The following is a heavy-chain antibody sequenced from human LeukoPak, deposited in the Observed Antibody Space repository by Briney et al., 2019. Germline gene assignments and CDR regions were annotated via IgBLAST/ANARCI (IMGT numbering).Heavy chain of an antibody. Sequence: GGSLRPSCAASGFTFSSYAMSWVRQAPGKGLEWVSAISGSGGSTYYADSVKGRFTISRDNSKNTLYLQMNSLRAEDTAVYYCAKGHCGGDCYAYYYYGMDVWGQGTTVTVSS. V-gene: IGHV3-23*01. CDR3: AKGHCGGDCYAYYYYGMDV. CDR2: ISGSGGST. J-gene: IGHJ6*02. CDR1: GFTFSSYA. D-gene: IGHD2-21*02.